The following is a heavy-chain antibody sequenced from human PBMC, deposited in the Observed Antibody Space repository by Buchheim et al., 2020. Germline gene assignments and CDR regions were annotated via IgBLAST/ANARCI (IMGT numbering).Heavy chain of an antibody. CDR3: ARGGPTVTGYYYYYGMDV. Sequence: EVQLVESGGGLVQPGGSLRLSCAASGFTFNNYWMSWVRQAPGKGLEWVANIKQDGSEKYYVDSVKGRFTISRDNAKNSLYLQMNSLRAEDTAVYYCARGGPTVTGYYYYYGMDVWGQGTT. CDR1: GFTFNNYW. V-gene: IGHV3-7*01. D-gene: IGHD4-17*01. J-gene: IGHJ6*02. CDR2: IKQDGSEK.